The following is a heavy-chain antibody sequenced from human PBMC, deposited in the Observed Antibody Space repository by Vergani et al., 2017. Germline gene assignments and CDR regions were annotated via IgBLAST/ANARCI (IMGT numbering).Heavy chain of an antibody. Sequence: QVQLVQSGAEVKKPGASVKVSCKASGYTFTGYYMHWVRQAPGQGLEWMGWINPNSGGTNYAQKFQGRVTMTRDTSISTAYMGLSKLRSDDTAVYYCARVVGERGRSSSWYPAEYFQHWGQGTLVTVSS. J-gene: IGHJ1*01. D-gene: IGHD6-13*01. CDR2: INPNSGGT. V-gene: IGHV1-2*02. CDR1: GYTFTGYY. CDR3: ARVVGERGRSSSWYPAEYFQH.